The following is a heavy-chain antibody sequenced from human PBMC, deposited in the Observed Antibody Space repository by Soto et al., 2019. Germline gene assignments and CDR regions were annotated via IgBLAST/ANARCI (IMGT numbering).Heavy chain of an antibody. V-gene: IGHV1-18*01. D-gene: IGHD3-3*01. CDR1: GYTFTSYG. CDR3: AREARDFWSGYYPTSGPNWFDP. J-gene: IGHJ5*02. CDR2: ISAYNGNT. Sequence: ASVKVSCKASGYTFTSYGISWVRQAPGQGLEWMGWISAYNGNTNYAQKLQGGVTMTTDTSTSTAYMELRSLRSDDTAVYYCAREARDFWSGYYPTSGPNWFDPWGQGTLVTVSS.